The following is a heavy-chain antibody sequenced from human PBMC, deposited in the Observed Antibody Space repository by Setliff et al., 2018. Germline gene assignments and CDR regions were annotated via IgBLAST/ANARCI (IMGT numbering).Heavy chain of an antibody. CDR1: GFTFSNAW. Sequence: GGSLRLSCAASGFTFSNAWMTWVRQAPGKGLEWVGRIKSKTDGGTTDYAAPVKGRFTISRDESKNTLYLQMNSLRTEDTAVYYCTRERVWFGAPILYFDPWGQGTLVTVSS. CDR2: IKSKTDGGTT. V-gene: IGHV3-15*01. CDR3: TRERVWFGAPILYFDP. D-gene: IGHD3-10*01. J-gene: IGHJ5*02.